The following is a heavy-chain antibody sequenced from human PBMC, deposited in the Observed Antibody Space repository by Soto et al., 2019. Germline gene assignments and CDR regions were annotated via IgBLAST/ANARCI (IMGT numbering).Heavy chain of an antibody. CDR3: AVRPNYDFWSGYYGRFDY. D-gene: IGHD3-3*01. V-gene: IGHV1-58*01. J-gene: IGHJ4*01. CDR2: IVVGSGNT. CDR1: GFTFSISA. Sequence: SVKVACTASGFTFSISAVAGVRQARGQRHEWIGWIVVGSGNTNYAQKFRERVTITRDMSTSTAYMELSSLRSEDTAVYYCAVRPNYDFWSGYYGRFDYWGHGTLVTVSS.